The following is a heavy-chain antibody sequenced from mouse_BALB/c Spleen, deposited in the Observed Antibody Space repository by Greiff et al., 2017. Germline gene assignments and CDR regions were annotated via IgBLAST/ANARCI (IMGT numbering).Heavy chain of an antibody. CDR2: IFPGSGNT. Sequence: QVQLQQSGPELVKPGASVKISCKASGYSFTSYSIHWVKQRPGQGLEWIGWIFPGSGNTKYNEKFKGKATLTADTSSSTAYMQLSSLTSEDSAVYFCARSRYGNYGAMDYWGQGTSVTVSS. CDR1: GYSFTSYS. V-gene: IGHV1-66*01. J-gene: IGHJ4*01. CDR3: ARSRYGNYGAMDY. D-gene: IGHD2-1*01.